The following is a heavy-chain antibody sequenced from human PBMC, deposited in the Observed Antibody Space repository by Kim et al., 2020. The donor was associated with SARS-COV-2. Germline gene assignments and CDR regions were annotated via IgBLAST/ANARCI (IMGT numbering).Heavy chain of an antibody. V-gene: IGHV3-7*01. D-gene: IGHD7-27*01. J-gene: IGHJ4*02. CDR2: GRKK. Sequence: GRKKDYGDSVKGPFTVSRDNAKNSLYVQWNCLRVEDTAVYYCAKEHWGPEYWGQGTLVTVSS. CDR3: AKEHWGPEY.